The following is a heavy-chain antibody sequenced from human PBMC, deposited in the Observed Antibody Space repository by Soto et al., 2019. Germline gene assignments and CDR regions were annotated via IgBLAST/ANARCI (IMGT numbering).Heavy chain of an antibody. CDR1: GYTFTSYD. D-gene: IGHD4-17*01. CDR3: ARSTNDYGDRH. Sequence: QVQLVQSGAEVKKPGASVKVSCKASGYTFTSYDINWVRQATGQGLEWMGWMNPNSGNTGYAQKFQGRLTMTRNTSMSQDYMELSSVRSEDTAVYSCARSTNDYGDRHWGQGTVVTVSS. V-gene: IGHV1-8*01. J-gene: IGHJ4*02. CDR2: MNPNSGNT.